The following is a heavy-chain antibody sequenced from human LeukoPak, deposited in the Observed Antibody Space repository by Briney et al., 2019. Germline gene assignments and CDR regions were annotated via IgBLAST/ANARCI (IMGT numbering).Heavy chain of an antibody. J-gene: IGHJ4*01. CDR2: ISSSSTYI. CDR3: ARQPLVVPTTFDY. Sequence: GGSLRLSYAASGFTFHSYNLNWVRQAPGKGLEWVSSISSSSTYIYYADSVEGPFTISRDDAKNSLFLQMISLRAADTAVYYCARQPLVVPTTFDYWGQGTMVTVSS. CDR1: GFTFHSYN. D-gene: IGHD1-26*01. V-gene: IGHV3-21*01.